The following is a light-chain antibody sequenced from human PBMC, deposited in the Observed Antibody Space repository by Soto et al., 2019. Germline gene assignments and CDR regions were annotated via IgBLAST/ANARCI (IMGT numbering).Light chain of an antibody. V-gene: IGKV1-8*01. CDR1: QGISSY. CDR3: QQANSFPLT. CDR2: AAS. Sequence: AIRMTQSPSSFSASTGDRVTITCRASQGISSYLAWYQQKPGKAPKLLIYAASTLQSGVPSRFSGSGSGTDFTLTISCLQSEEFAAYFCQQANSFPLTFGGGTKVDIK. J-gene: IGKJ4*02.